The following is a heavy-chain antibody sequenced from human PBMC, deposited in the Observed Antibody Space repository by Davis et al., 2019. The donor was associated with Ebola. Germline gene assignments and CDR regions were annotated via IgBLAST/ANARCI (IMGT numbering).Heavy chain of an antibody. J-gene: IGHJ6*04. CDR3: ARVALMGIDYYFYYAMDV. Sequence: GESLKISCAASGFTFSSYGMHWVRQAPGKGLEWVSYISSSSTIYYADSVKGRFTISRDNAKNSLYLQMNSLRAEDTAVYYCARVALMGIDYYFYYAMDVWGKGTTVTVSS. CDR1: GFTFSSYG. V-gene: IGHV3-48*01. CDR2: ISSSSTI. D-gene: IGHD1-26*01.